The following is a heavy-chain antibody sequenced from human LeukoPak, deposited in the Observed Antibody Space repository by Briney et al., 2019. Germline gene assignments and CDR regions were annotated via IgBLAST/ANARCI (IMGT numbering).Heavy chain of an antibody. J-gene: IGHJ4*02. Sequence: GGSLRLSCAASGFTFSSYGMHWVRQAPGKGLEWVAFIRYDGSNKYYADSVKGRFTTSRDNSKNTLYLQMNSLRAEDTAVYYCAKILVVVPAEHYFDYWGQGTLVTVSS. CDR2: IRYDGSNK. CDR3: AKILVVVPAEHYFDY. CDR1: GFTFSSYG. D-gene: IGHD2-2*01. V-gene: IGHV3-30*02.